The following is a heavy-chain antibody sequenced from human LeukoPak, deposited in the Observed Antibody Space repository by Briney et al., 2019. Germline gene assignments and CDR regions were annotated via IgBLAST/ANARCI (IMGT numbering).Heavy chain of an antibody. D-gene: IGHD4-17*01. CDR1: GFTFSNYW. CDR2: IISDGSRT. Sequence: GGSLRLSCAASGFTFSNYWMYWVRQASGKGLVWVSQIISDGSRTYYADSVKGRFTISRDNTKNTLYLQMNSLRAEDTAVYYCVRDGDNLGRNFDYWGQGTLVTVSS. CDR3: VRDGDNLGRNFDY. V-gene: IGHV3-74*01. J-gene: IGHJ4*02.